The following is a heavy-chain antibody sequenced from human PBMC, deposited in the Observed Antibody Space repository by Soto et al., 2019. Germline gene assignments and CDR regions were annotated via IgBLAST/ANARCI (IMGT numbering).Heavy chain of an antibody. Sequence: QVQLVQSGAEVKKPGSSVKVSCKASGGTFSSYAISWVRQAPGQGLEWMGGIIPIFGTANYAQKFQGRVTITADESASTAYMERSSLRSEDTAVYYCARYGDPSYYYYYGMDVWGQGTTVTVSS. CDR1: GGTFSSYA. CDR2: IIPIFGTA. CDR3: ARYGDPSYYYYYGMDV. J-gene: IGHJ6*02. V-gene: IGHV1-69*12. D-gene: IGHD4-17*01.